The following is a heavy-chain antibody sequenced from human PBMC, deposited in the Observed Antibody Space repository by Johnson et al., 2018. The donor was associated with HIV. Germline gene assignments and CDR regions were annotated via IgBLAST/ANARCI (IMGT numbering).Heavy chain of an antibody. CDR1: GLSVSYGY. V-gene: IGHV3-53*01. Sequence: VQLVESGGGLIQPGGSLRLSCAASGLSVSYGYMTWVRQAPGKGLEWVSVIYSGGNTYYTDSVKGRFTISRDNAKNSLYLQMHSLRVEDTASYYCARDRVGSPRAFDIWGQGTMVTISS. J-gene: IGHJ3*02. CDR2: IYSGGNT. D-gene: IGHD1-26*01. CDR3: ARDRVGSPRAFDI.